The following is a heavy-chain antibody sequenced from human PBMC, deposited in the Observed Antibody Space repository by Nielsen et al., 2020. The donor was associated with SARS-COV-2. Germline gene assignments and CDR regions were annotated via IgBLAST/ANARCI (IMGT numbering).Heavy chain of an antibody. D-gene: IGHD1-26*01. J-gene: IGHJ5*02. CDR2: ISSSSSTI. CDR3: ARDVLGSSGSYGGWFDP. Sequence: GESLKISCAASGFTFSSYSMNWVRQAPGKGLEWVSYISSSSSTIYYEDSVKGRFTISRDNAKNSLYLQMNSLGDKDTAVYYCARDVLGSSGSYGGWFDPWGQGTLVTVSS. V-gene: IGHV3-48*02. CDR1: GFTFSSYS.